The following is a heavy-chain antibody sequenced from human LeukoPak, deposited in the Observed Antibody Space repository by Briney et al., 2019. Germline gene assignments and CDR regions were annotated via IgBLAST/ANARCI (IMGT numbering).Heavy chain of an antibody. CDR1: GFTFSSYA. D-gene: IGHD2-15*01. Sequence: GGSLRLSCAASGFTFSSYAMHWVRQAPGKGLEYVSAISSNGGSTYYANSVKGRFTISRDNSKNTLYLQMGSLRAEDMAVYYCARDRVVRMINDAFDIWGQGTMVTVSS. CDR2: ISSNGGST. V-gene: IGHV3-64*01. CDR3: ARDRVVRMINDAFDI. J-gene: IGHJ3*02.